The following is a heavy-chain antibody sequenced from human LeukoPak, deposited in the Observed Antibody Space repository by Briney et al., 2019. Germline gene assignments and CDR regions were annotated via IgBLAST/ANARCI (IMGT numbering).Heavy chain of an antibody. CDR3: ARAFSAWPHAFDI. V-gene: IGHV4-59*13. Sequence: SETLSLTCTVSGGYISTYYWGWVRQTPGQGLAWLGYISYSGTTTYSPSFQSRVTISLDTSENQFSLRLNSLTAADTAVYYCARAFSAWPHAFDIWGQGTMVTVSS. J-gene: IGHJ3*02. D-gene: IGHD6-19*01. CDR2: ISYSGTT. CDR1: GGYISTYY.